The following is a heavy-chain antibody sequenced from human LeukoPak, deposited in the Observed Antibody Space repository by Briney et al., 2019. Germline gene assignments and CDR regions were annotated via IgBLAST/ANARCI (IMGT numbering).Heavy chain of an antibody. Sequence: ASVKVSCKASGGTFSSNTIGWVRQAPGQGLECMGGIIPIFGTANYAQKFQGRVTITADESTSTAYMELSSLRYEDTAVYYCARVWCSGGSCYSSRGAFDIWGQGTMVTVSS. CDR1: GGTFSSNT. D-gene: IGHD2-15*01. J-gene: IGHJ3*02. CDR2: IIPIFGTA. CDR3: ARVWCSGGSCYSSRGAFDI. V-gene: IGHV1-69*13.